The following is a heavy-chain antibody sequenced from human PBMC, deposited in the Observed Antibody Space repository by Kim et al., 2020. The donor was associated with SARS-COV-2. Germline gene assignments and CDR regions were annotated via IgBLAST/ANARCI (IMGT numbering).Heavy chain of an antibody. V-gene: IGHV3-30*18. CDR3: AKDLRGGAWAGYFDY. CDR1: GFSFSNFG. J-gene: IGHJ4*02. Sequence: GGSLRLSCAASGFSFSNFGMHWVRQAPGKGLEWVAVISNNGRNEYYKDSVKGRFTISRDNAKNTLFLQMSSLRPEDTAVYYCAKDLRGGAWAGYFDYWGQGTLVTVSA. CDR2: ISNNGRNE. D-gene: IGHD3-16*01.